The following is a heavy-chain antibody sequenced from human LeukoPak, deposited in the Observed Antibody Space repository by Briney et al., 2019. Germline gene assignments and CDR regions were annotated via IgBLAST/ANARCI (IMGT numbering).Heavy chain of an antibody. J-gene: IGHJ5*02. CDR1: SGSITNYY. CDR3: TRDWRDGYNYVDL. D-gene: IGHD5-24*01. CDR2: ISYSGST. Sequence: SETLSLTCTVSSGSITNYYWSWIRQPPGKGLEWIGYISYSGSTDYNPSLKSRVTISVDTSKNQSTLNLSSVTAADTAVYFCTRDWRDGYNYVDLWGQGTLVTVSS. V-gene: IGHV4-59*01.